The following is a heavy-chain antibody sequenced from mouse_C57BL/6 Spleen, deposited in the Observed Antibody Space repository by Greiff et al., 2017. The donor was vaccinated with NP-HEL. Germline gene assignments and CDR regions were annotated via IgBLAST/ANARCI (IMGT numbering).Heavy chain of an antibody. CDR1: GYTFTSSR. Sequence: QVQLQQPGAELVKPGASVKLSCKASGYTFTSSRMHWVKQRPGQGLEWIGMIHPNSGSTNYNEKFKSKATLTVDKSSSTAYMQLSSLTSEDSAVYYCARSPYDGSGEYYFDYWGQGTTLTVSS. CDR3: ARSPYDGSGEYYFDY. D-gene: IGHD2-3*01. CDR2: IHPNSGST. J-gene: IGHJ2*01. V-gene: IGHV1-64*01.